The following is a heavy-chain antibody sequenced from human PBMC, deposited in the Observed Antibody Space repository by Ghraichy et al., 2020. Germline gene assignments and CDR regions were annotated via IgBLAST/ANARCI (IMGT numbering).Heavy chain of an antibody. Sequence: SVKVSCKASGGTFSSYAISWVRQAPGQGLEWMGGIIPIFGTANYAQKFQGRVTITADESTSTAYMELSSLRSEDTAVYYCASGRANYGSDKANPQGYYYGMDVWGQGTTVTVSS. V-gene: IGHV1-69*13. CDR3: ASGRANYGSDKANPQGYYYGMDV. CDR1: GGTFSSYA. J-gene: IGHJ6*02. CDR2: IIPIFGTA. D-gene: IGHD3-10*01.